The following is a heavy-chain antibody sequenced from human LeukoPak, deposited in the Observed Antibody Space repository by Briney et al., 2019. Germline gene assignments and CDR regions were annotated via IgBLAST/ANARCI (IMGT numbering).Heavy chain of an antibody. J-gene: IGHJ4*02. Sequence: GGSLRLSCAASGFTFSSYAMSWVRQAPGKGLEWVSAISGSGGSTYYAGSVKGRFTISRDNSKNTLYLQMNSLRAEDTAVYYCAKVRGPYGDYAGGGYWGQGTLVTVSS. D-gene: IGHD4-17*01. CDR3: AKVRGPYGDYAGGGY. CDR1: GFTFSSYA. V-gene: IGHV3-23*01. CDR2: ISGSGGST.